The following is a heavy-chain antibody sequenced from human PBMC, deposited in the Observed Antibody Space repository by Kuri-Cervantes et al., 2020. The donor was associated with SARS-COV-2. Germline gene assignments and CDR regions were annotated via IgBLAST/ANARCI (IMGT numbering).Heavy chain of an antibody. J-gene: IGHJ4*02. V-gene: IGHV4-39*07. CDR2: IYYSGST. CDR3: ARDIGGYSYGHYFDY. Sequence: SETLSLTCTVSGGSISSSSYYWGWIRQPPGKGLEWIGSIYYSGSTNYNPSLKSRVTISVDTSKNQFSLKLSSVTAADTAVYYCARDIGGYSYGHYFDYWGQGTLVTVSS. CDR1: GGSISSSSYY. D-gene: IGHD5-18*01.